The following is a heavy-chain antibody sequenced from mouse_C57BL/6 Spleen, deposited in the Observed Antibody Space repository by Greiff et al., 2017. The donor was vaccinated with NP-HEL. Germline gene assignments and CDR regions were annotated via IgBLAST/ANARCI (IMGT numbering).Heavy chain of an antibody. D-gene: IGHD2-4*01. J-gene: IGHJ1*03. CDR3: ASPLYYDNEGWYYDG. Sequence: QVQLQQPGAELVKPGASVKLSCKASGYTFTSYWMHWVKQRPGRGLEWIGRIDPNSGGTKYNEKFKSKATLTVDKPSSTAYMQLSSLTSEDSAVYYGASPLYYDNEGWYYDGWGTGTTVSVSS. V-gene: IGHV1-72*01. CDR2: IDPNSGGT. CDR1: GYTFTSYW.